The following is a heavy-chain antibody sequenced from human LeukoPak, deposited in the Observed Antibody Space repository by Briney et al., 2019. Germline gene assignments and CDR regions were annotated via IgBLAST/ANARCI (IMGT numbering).Heavy chain of an antibody. CDR1: GYTFTSYD. Sequence: ASVKVSCKASGYTFTSYDINWVRQATGQGLEWMGWMNPNSGNTGYAQKFQGRVTMTRNTSISTAYMELSSLRSEDTAVYYCTRLAPAAADAFDIWGQGTMVTVSS. CDR2: MNPNSGNT. J-gene: IGHJ3*02. CDR3: TRLAPAAADAFDI. D-gene: IGHD6-13*01. V-gene: IGHV1-8*01.